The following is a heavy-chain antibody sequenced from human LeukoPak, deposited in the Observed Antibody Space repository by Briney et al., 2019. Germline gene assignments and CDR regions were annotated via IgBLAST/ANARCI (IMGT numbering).Heavy chain of an antibody. CDR2: INPNSGGT. CDR3: AIYDILTGLFDY. V-gene: IGHV1-2*02. Sequence: GASVKVSCKASGYTFTGYYMHWVRQAPGQGLEWMGWINPNSGGTNYAQKFQGRVTVTRDTSISTAYMELSRLRSDDTAVYYCAIYDILTGLFDYWGQGTLVTVSS. CDR1: GYTFTGYY. J-gene: IGHJ4*02. D-gene: IGHD3-9*01.